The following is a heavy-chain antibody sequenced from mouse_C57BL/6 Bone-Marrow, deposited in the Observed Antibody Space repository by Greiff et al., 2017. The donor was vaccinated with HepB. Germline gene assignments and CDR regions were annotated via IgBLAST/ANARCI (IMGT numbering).Heavy chain of an antibody. Sequence: QVQLQQPGAELVMPGASVKLSCKASGYTFTSYWMHWVKQSPGQGLEWIGEIDPSDSYTNYNHKFKGKSTLTVDKSSSPAYMQLSSLTSEDSAVYYCARRYGSGGFDYWGQGTTLTVSS. J-gene: IGHJ2*01. CDR3: ARRYGSGGFDY. CDR1: GYTFTSYW. CDR2: IDPSDSYT. V-gene: IGHV1-69*01. D-gene: IGHD1-1*01.